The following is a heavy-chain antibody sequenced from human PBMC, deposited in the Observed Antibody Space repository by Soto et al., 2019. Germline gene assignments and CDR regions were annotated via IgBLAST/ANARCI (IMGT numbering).Heavy chain of an antibody. Sequence: SETLSLTCTVYGGTFSGYYWSWIRKPPGKGLEWIGEINHSGSTNYNPSLKSRVTISVDTSKNQFSLKLSSVTAADTAVYYCARRLRYFDWPRGGAFDIWGQGTMVTVSS. J-gene: IGHJ3*02. D-gene: IGHD3-9*01. V-gene: IGHV4-34*01. CDR1: GGTFSGYY. CDR3: ARRLRYFDWPRGGAFDI. CDR2: INHSGST.